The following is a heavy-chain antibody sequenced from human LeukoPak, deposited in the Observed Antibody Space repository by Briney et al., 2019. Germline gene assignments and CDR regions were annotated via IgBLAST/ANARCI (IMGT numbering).Heavy chain of an antibody. CDR3: ARGNRGRWLQPRAFDY. V-gene: IGHV4-34*01. CDR2: INHSGST. Sequence: ETLSLTCAVYGGSFSGYYWSWIRQPPGKGLEWIGEINHSGSTNYNPSLKSRVTISVDTSKNQFSLKLSSVTAADTAVYYCARGNRGRWLQPRAFDYWGQGTLVTVSS. J-gene: IGHJ4*02. CDR1: GGSFSGYY. D-gene: IGHD5-24*01.